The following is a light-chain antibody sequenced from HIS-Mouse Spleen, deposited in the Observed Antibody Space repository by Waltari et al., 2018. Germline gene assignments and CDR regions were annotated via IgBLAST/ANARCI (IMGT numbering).Light chain of an antibody. CDR2: DVS. Sequence: QSALTQPRPVSGSPGQSVTISCTGTSSDVGGSNYVSLYQQHPGKAPKLMIYDVSKRPSGVPDRFSGSKSGNTASLTISGLQAEDEADYYCCSYAGSYTFEVVFGGGTKLTVL. CDR3: CSYAGSYTFEVV. J-gene: IGLJ2*01. V-gene: IGLV2-11*01. CDR1: SSDVGGSNY.